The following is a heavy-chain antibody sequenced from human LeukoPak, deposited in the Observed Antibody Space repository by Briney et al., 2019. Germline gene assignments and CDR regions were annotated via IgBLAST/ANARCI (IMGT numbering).Heavy chain of an antibody. J-gene: IGHJ4*02. D-gene: IGHD6-6*01. CDR2: INHSGST. V-gene: IGHV4-34*01. Sequence: PSERLSLTCAVYGGSFSGYYWSWIRQPPGKGPEWIGEINHSGSTNYNPSLKSRVTISVDTSKNQFSLKLSSVTAADTAVYYCARDGPYSSSGHFDYWGQGTRVTVSS. CDR1: GGSFSGYY. CDR3: ARDGPYSSSGHFDY.